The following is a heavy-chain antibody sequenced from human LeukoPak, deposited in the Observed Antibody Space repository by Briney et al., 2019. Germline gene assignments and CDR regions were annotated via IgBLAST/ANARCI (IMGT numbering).Heavy chain of an antibody. CDR2: ISAYNGNT. Sequence: ASVKVSGTASGYTFTSYGISWVRQAPGQGLEWMGWISAYNGNTNYAQKLQGRVTMTTDTSTSTAYMELRSLRSDDTAVYYCARGSYDSSGYYGYYYGMDVWGKGTTVTVSS. D-gene: IGHD3-22*01. J-gene: IGHJ6*04. CDR1: GYTFTSYG. CDR3: ARGSYDSSGYYGYYYGMDV. V-gene: IGHV1-18*01.